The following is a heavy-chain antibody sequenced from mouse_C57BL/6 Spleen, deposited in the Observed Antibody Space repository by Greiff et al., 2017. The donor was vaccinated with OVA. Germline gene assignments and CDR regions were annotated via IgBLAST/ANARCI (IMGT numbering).Heavy chain of an antibody. V-gene: IGHV1-69*01. J-gene: IGHJ3*01. CDR1: GYTFTSYW. D-gene: IGHD1-1*01. CDR3: ARWGSIITVVAEPY. Sequence: VKLQQPGAELVMPGASVKLSCKASGYTFTSYWMHWVKQRPGQGLEWIGEIDPSDSYTNYNQKFKGKSTLTVDKSSSTAYMQLSSLTSEDSAVYYCARWGSIITVVAEPYWGQGTLVTVSA. CDR2: IDPSDSYT.